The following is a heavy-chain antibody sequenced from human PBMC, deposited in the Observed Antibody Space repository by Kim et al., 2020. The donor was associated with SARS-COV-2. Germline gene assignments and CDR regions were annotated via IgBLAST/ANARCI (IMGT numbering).Heavy chain of an antibody. V-gene: IGHV3-74*01. CDR2: IKGDGSST. D-gene: IGHD3-10*01. J-gene: IGHJ6*02. Sequence: GGSLRLSCVASGFRFSDYWMHWVRQVPGKGLEWLSRIKGDGSSTSYADSVKGRFTISRDNAENTFYVRMNSLRADDTAVYYCARSYYYGMDVWGQGTTVT. CDR3: ARSYYYGMDV. CDR1: GFRFSDYW.